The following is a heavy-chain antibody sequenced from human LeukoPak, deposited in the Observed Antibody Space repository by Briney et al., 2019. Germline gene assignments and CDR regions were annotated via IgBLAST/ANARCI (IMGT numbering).Heavy chain of an antibody. V-gene: IGHV3-30*18. CDR1: GFTFSSFG. Sequence: PGRSLRLSCTASGFTFSSFGMHWVRQAPGKGLEWVAVISYDGRNKYYGDSVEGRFIISRDNSKNTLYLQMNSLRAEDTAVYHCAKDGSPYDSSGYPVYYFDCWGQGTLVTVSS. J-gene: IGHJ4*02. D-gene: IGHD3-22*01. CDR2: ISYDGRNK. CDR3: AKDGSPYDSSGYPVYYFDC.